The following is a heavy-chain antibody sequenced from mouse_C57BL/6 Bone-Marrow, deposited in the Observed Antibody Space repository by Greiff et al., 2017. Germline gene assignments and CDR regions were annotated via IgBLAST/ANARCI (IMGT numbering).Heavy chain of an antibody. CDR2: INPNNGGT. V-gene: IGHV1-18*01. J-gene: IGHJ4*01. CDR1: GYTFTDYN. CDR3: ARDYGSSYAMDY. D-gene: IGHD1-1*01. Sequence: VQLQQSGPELVKPGASVKIPCKASGYTFTDYNMAWVKQSHGKSLEWIGDINPNNGGTIYNQKFKGKDTLTVDKSSSTAYMERRSLTAEYAAVYYCARDYGSSYAMDYWGQGTSVTVSA.